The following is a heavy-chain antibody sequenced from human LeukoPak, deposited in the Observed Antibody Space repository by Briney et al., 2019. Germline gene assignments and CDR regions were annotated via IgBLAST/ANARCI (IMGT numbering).Heavy chain of an antibody. Sequence: SGPTLVKPTQTLTLTCTFSGFSLRTRGVGVGWIRQPPGKALEWLALIYWDDDKRYSPSLKSRLTITKDTSKNQVVLTMTNMDPVDTATYYCAHSLIAAAGVSWFDPWGQGTLVTVSS. J-gene: IGHJ5*02. CDR2: IYWDDDK. CDR1: GFSLRTRGVG. D-gene: IGHD6-13*01. CDR3: AHSLIAAAGVSWFDP. V-gene: IGHV2-5*02.